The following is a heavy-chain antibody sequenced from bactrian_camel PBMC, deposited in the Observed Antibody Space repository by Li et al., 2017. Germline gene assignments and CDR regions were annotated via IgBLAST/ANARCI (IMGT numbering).Heavy chain of an antibody. CDR1: GFSFNNYA. Sequence: EVQLVESGGGLVQPGGSLRLSCAASGFSFNNYAMIWVRQAPGKGLEWVSGINSGSGSTYYADSVRDRFTISRDNAKNTLYLQLDSLKIEDTAKYYCAKGRPRLGLVAADLDRGQGTQVTVS. V-gene: IGHV3S31*01. J-gene: IGHJ4*01. D-gene: IGHD7*01. CDR3: AKGRPRLGLVAADLD. CDR2: INSGSGST.